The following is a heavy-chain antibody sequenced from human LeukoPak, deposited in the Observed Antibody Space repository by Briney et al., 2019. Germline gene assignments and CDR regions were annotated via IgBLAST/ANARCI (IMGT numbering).Heavy chain of an antibody. J-gene: IGHJ4*02. Sequence: GGSLRLSCAASGFTVSSNYMSWVRQAPGKGLEWVSVIYSGGRTYYADSVKGRFTISRDNSKNTRYLQMNSLRAEDTAVYYCARDARGSPYYHGSNNYHFDYWGQGTLVTVSS. CDR2: IYSGGRT. D-gene: IGHD3-22*01. CDR1: GFTVSSNY. V-gene: IGHV3-53*01. CDR3: ARDARGSPYYHGSNNYHFDY.